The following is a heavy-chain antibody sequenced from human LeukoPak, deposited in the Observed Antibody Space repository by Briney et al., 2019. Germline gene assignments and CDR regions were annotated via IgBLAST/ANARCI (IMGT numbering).Heavy chain of an antibody. CDR1: GFTFGSYS. V-gene: IGHV3-48*02. D-gene: IGHD3-10*01. CDR2: ISSSSTI. CDR3: ARDRGYYGSGYYFNDY. Sequence: GGSLRLSCAASGFTFGSYSMNWVRQSPGKGLEWVSYISSSSTIFYADSVKGRFTISRDNAKNSLYLQMSSLRDEDTAVYYCARDRGYYGSGYYFNDYWGQGTLVTVSS. J-gene: IGHJ4*02.